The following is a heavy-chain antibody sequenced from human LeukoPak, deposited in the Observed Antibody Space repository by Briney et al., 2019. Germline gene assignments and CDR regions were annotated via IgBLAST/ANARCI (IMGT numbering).Heavy chain of an antibody. J-gene: IGHJ5*02. Sequence: SQTLSLTCTVSGGSISSGSYYWSWIRQPAGKGLEWIGRIYTSGSTNYNPSLKSRVTISVDTSKNQFSLKLSSVTAADTAVYYCARLVVVAATTGWFDPWGQGTLVTVSS. CDR2: IYTSGST. D-gene: IGHD2-15*01. V-gene: IGHV4-61*02. CDR3: ARLVVVAATTGWFDP. CDR1: GGSISSGSYY.